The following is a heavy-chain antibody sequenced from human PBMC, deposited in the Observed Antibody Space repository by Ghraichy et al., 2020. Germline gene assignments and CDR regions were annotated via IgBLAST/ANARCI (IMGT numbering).Heavy chain of an antibody. V-gene: IGHV3-33*01. D-gene: IGHD5-24*01. CDR3: ARDMGDGYIISAFDI. Sequence: GGSLRLSCAASGFTFSSYGMHWVRQAPGKGLEWVAVIWYDGSNKYYADSVKGRFTISRDNSKNTLYLQMNSLRAEDTAVYYCARDMGDGYIISAFDIWGQGTMVTVSS. CDR1: GFTFSSYG. CDR2: IWYDGSNK. J-gene: IGHJ3*02.